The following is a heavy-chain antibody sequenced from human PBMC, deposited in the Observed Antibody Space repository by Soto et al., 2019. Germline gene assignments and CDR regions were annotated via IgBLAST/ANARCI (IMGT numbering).Heavy chain of an antibody. J-gene: IGHJ4*02. CDR2: ISYDGSNK. D-gene: IGHD2-21*02. V-gene: IGHV3-30*18. Sequence: QVQLVESGGGVVQPGRSLRLSCAAAGFTFSSYGMHWVRQAPGKGLEWVAVISYDGSNKYYADSVKGRFTISRDNSKNTLYLQMNSLRAEDTAVYYCAKDSRIVVVTAPYDSWGQGTLVTVSS. CDR1: GFTFSSYG. CDR3: AKDSRIVVVTAPYDS.